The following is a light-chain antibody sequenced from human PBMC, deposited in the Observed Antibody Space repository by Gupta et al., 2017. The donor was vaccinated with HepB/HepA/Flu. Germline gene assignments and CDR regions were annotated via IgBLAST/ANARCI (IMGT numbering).Light chain of an antibody. J-gene: IGLJ1*01. Sequence: QSALTQPPSVAGSPGQSISISCTGTNSDVCGYRYVSWHQHHPGKAPKLMIYDVHYRPSGISDRFSDSKSGNTASLIISGRQADDEADYYCSSNASSDTYVFGSGTKVTVL. CDR1: NSDVCGYRY. V-gene: IGLV2-14*03. CDR2: DVH. CDR3: SSNASSDTYV.